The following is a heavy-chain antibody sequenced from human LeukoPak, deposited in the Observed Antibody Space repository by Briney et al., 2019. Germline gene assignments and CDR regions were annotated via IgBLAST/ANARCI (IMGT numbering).Heavy chain of an antibody. J-gene: IGHJ4*02. CDR2: ISGSSSTI. V-gene: IGHV3-48*02. D-gene: IGHD1-7*01. CDR3: ARSLFLGTSVDY. Sequence: GRSLRLSCAASGFTFSSFSMNWVRQAPGKGLEWVSYISGSSSTIYYADSVKGRFTISRDNAKNSLYLQMNSLRDEDTAVYYCARSLFLGTSVDYWRQGTLVTVSS. CDR1: GFTFSSFS.